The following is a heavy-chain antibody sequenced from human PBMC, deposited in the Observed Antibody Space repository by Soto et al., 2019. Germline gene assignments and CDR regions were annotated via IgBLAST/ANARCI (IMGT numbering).Heavy chain of an antibody. D-gene: IGHD3-9*01. CDR1: GYTFTSYG. V-gene: IGHV1-18*01. CDR3: ARGLRYFDWLLPKAPFDAFDI. J-gene: IGHJ3*02. CDR2: ISAYNGNT. Sequence: ASVKVSCKASGYTFTSYGISRVRQAPGQGLEWMGWISAYNGNTNYAQKLQGRVTMTTDTSTSTAYMELRSLRSDDTAVYYCARGLRYFDWLLPKAPFDAFDIWGQGTMVTVSS.